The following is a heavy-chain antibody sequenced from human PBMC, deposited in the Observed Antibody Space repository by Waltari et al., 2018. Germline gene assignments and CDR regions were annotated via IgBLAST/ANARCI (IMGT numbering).Heavy chain of an antibody. CDR3: ARVGYDFWSGYSYFDY. CDR1: GFTFSSYE. D-gene: IGHD3-3*01. CDR2: ISSSGSTI. V-gene: IGHV3-48*03. Sequence: EVQLVESGGGLVQPGGCLRLSCAASGFTFSSYEMTWVRQASGKGLEWVSYISSSGSTIYYADSVKGRFTISRDNAKNSLYLQMNSLRAEDTAVYYCARVGYDFWSGYSYFDYWGQGTLVTVSS. J-gene: IGHJ4*02.